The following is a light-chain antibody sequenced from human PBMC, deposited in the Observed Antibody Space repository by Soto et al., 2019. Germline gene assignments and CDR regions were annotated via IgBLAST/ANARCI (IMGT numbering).Light chain of an antibody. CDR2: DAS. Sequence: EIVLTQSPATLSLSPGERATLSCRASQTVRNNLAWYQQRPGQAPRLLIYDASSRATGIPARFSGSGSGTDFTLTISRLEPEDFAVYYCQQYGTSPRTFGQGTKVDNK. J-gene: IGKJ1*01. V-gene: IGKV3-20*01. CDR1: QTVRNN. CDR3: QQYGTSPRT.